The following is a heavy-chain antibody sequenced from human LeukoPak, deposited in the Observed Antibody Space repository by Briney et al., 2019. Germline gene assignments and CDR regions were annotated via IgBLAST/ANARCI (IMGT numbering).Heavy chain of an antibody. D-gene: IGHD1-1*01. J-gene: IGHJ4*02. V-gene: IGHV4-31*03. Sequence: SETLSLTCTVFGVSISSGGYYWSWIRQHPGKGLEWIGSIYYSGSTNYNPSLQGRVTISLDTSRNQFSLKLSSVTAADTAVYYCASGDNDPLFDYWGQGTLVTVSS. CDR1: GVSISSGGYY. CDR3: ASGDNDPLFDY. CDR2: IYYSGST.